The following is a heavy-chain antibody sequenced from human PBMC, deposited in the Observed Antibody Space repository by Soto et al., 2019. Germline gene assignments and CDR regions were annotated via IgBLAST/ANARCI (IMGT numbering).Heavy chain of an antibody. D-gene: IGHD6-25*01. J-gene: IGHJ4*02. Sequence: QVQLAESGGGVVQPGRSLRLSCAASGFTFSSYGMHWVRQAPGKGLEWVAVISYDGSNKYYADSVKGRFTISRDNSKNTLYLQMNSLRAEDTAVYYCAKDGGEDYWGQGTLVTVSS. CDR2: ISYDGSNK. CDR3: AKDGGEDY. V-gene: IGHV3-30*18. CDR1: GFTFSSYG.